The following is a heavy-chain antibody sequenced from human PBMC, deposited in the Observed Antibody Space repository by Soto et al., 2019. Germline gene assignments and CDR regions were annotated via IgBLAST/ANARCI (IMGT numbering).Heavy chain of an antibody. V-gene: IGHV1-18*01. CDR2: ISPYTGNT. D-gene: IGHD3-16*01. J-gene: IGHJ6*02. CDR3: VMVDNYVTPTPQDV. Sequence: QVKLVQSGDEVKKPGASVKVSCKASGYIFVNYGIAWVRQAPGQGLEWMGWISPYTGNTHSATKIQGRLTMTTDTSTSTAYMDLGSLTSADTAVYYCVMVDNYVTPTPQDVWGQGTTGTVSS. CDR1: GYIFVNYG.